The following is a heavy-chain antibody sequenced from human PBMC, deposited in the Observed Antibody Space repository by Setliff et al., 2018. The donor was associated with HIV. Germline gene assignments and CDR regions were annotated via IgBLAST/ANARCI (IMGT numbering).Heavy chain of an antibody. Sequence: KVSCKASGGTFSSYAISWVRQAPGQGLEWMGGIIPIFGTANYAQKFQGRVTITEDESTSTAYMELSSLRSEDTAVYYCARFSLGYCSGGSCYPDFDPWGQGTLVTVSS. CDR1: GGTFSSYA. J-gene: IGHJ5*02. V-gene: IGHV1-69*01. CDR3: ARFSLGYCSGGSCYPDFDP. D-gene: IGHD2-15*01. CDR2: IIPIFGTA.